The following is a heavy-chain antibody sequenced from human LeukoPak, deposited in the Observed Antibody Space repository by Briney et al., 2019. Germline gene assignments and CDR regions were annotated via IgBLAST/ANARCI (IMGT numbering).Heavy chain of an antibody. J-gene: IGHJ6*03. CDR1: GYTFSDYG. D-gene: IGHD2-15*01. Sequence: ASVKVSCKASGYTFSDYGISWVRQAPGQGLEWMGWISGYNGNTNYAQKLQGRVTMTTDTSTSTAYMELRSLRSDDTAVYYCARDGGLYCSGGSCYSSYYYYYMDVWGKGTTVTVSS. V-gene: IGHV1-18*01. CDR3: ARDGGLYCSGGSCYSSYYYYYMDV. CDR2: ISGYNGNT.